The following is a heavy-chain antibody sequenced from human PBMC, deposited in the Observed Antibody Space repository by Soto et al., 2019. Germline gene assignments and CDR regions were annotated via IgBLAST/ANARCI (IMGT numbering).Heavy chain of an antibody. CDR3: AGLEFVGPRSFGVTMDV. CDR1: GLTFSSYS. J-gene: IGHJ6*02. Sequence: GGSLRLSCAASGLTFSSYSMNWVRQAPGKGLEWVSSISSNSGYIYYADSVTGRFTISRDNAKNSLYLQMNSLRADDTAAYFYAGLEFVGPRSFGVTMDVCGQWTTV. V-gene: IGHV3-21*01. CDR2: ISSNSGYI. D-gene: IGHD2-8*01.